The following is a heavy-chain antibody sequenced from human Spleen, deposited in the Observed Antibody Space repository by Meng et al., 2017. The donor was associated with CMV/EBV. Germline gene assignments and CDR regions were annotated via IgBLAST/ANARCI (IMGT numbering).Heavy chain of an antibody. J-gene: IGHJ4*02. CDR3: ARLGYYGSGSYYGEFDY. V-gene: IGHV5-51*01. Sequence: GESLKISCKGSGNDFSSNWIAWVRQMPGKGLEWMGIIHPGDSDTRYSPSFQGQVTLSADKSITTAHLQWSSLKASDTAMYYCARLGYYGSGSYYGEFDYWGQGTLVTVSS. CDR1: GNDFSSNW. D-gene: IGHD3-10*01. CDR2: IHPGDSDT.